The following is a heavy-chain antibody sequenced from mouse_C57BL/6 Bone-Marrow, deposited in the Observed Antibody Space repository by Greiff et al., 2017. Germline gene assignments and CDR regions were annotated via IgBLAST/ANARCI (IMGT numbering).Heavy chain of an antibody. V-gene: IGHV7-1*01. CDR3: ARDGRGGYFDF. CDR1: GFTFSDFY. J-gene: IGHJ1*03. Sequence: EVMLVESGGGLVQSGRSLRLSCATSGFTFSDFYMEWVRQAPGKGLEWIAASRNKANDYTTEYSASVKGRFIVSRDTSQSILYLQMNALRAEDTAIYYCARDGRGGYFDFWGTGTPVTVSS. CDR2: SRNKANDYTT. D-gene: IGHD1-1*01.